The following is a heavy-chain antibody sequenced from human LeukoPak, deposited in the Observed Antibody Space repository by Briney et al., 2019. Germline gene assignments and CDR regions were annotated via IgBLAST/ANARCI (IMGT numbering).Heavy chain of an antibody. D-gene: IGHD5-18*01. CDR1: GGSISSSSYX. V-gene: IGHV4-39*01. J-gene: IGHJ4*02. CDR3: VEGGKKQQWLPVPPYYFIS. Sequence: PSETLSLTCIVSGGSISSSSYXXXWIRQXPGXGXXXXXXXXXXXSSTYYNPSLKXRVPKXVDTSKHQFSLKPAPVNAADTSVTXCVEGGKKQQWLPVPPYYFISWGQGTLVTVSS. CDR2: XXXXXSST.